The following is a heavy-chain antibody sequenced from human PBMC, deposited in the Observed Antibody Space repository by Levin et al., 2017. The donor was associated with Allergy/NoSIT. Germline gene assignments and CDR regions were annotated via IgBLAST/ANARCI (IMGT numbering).Heavy chain of an antibody. CDR1: GGTFSSYA. CDR3: ARDLAGLKQWLVRNVAFDY. Sequence: SVKVSCKASGGTFSSYAISWVRQAPGQGLEWMGRIIPILGIANYAQKFQGRVTITADKSTSTAYMELSSLRSEDTAVYYCARDLAGLKQWLVRNVAFDYWGQGTLVTVSS. D-gene: IGHD6-19*01. V-gene: IGHV1-69*04. J-gene: IGHJ4*02. CDR2: IIPILGIA.